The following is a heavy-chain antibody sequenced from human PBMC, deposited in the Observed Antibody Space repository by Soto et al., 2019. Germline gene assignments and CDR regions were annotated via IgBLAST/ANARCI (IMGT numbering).Heavy chain of an antibody. V-gene: IGHV3-74*01. J-gene: IGHJ3*01. CDR3: VRRFGGNAGSAFDV. CDR1: GFSFSGRW. D-gene: IGHD2-15*01. CDR2: INSDGSNT. Sequence: EVQLVESGGVLVQPGGSLRLSCAASGFSFSGRWMHWVRQAPGKGLVWVSRINSDGSNTNYADSVKGRFTISRDNAKNTLYLQMNRLRAEETAVYYCVRRFGGNAGSAFDVWGQGTLVTVSS.